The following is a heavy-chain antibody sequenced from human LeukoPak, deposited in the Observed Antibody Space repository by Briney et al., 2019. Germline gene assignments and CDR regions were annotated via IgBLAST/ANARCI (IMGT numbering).Heavy chain of an antibody. D-gene: IGHD5-12*01. V-gene: IGHV1-8*03. CDR1: GYTFTSYD. CDR3: ARSGYDYSWFDH. CDR2: MNPNSGNT. Sequence: GASVKVSCKASGYTFTSYDINWVRQATGQGLEWMGWMNPNSGNTGYAQKFQGRVTITRNTSISTAYMELSSLRSEDTAVYYCARSGYDYSWFDHWGQGTLVTVSS. J-gene: IGHJ5*02.